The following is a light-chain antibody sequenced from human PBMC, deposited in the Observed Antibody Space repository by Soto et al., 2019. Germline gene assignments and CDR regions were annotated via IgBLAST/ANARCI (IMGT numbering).Light chain of an antibody. CDR2: KAS. CDR1: QSISTW. Sequence: DIQMTQSPSTLPASVGDRVTITCRANQSISTWLAWYQQKPGKAPNLLIYKASRLETGVPSRFSGSGSGTDFTLTISSLQPEDFATYYCQQLNSYPRITFGQGTRLEIK. J-gene: IGKJ5*01. CDR3: QQLNSYPRIT. V-gene: IGKV1-5*03.